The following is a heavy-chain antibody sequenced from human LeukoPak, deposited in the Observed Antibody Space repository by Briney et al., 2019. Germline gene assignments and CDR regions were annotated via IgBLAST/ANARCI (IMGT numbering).Heavy chain of an antibody. CDR1: RFIFSNYY. CDR3: ARAGTYSGYKVFDN. D-gene: IGHD5-12*01. J-gene: IGHJ5*02. Sequence: GGSLRLSCAASRFIFSNYYMSWIRQTPGKGLECISNIGADVSSKYYADSAKGRFTISRDNARNSLFLQMNSLRVEDTAVYFCARAGTYSGYKVFDNWGQGTLVTVSS. V-gene: IGHV3-11*01. CDR2: IGADVSSK.